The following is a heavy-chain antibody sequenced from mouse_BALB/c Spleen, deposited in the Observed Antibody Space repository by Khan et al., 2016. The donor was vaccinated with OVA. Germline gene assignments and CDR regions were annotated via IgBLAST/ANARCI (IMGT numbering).Heavy chain of an antibody. CDR3: VRDGAYHRNDGWFAY. V-gene: IGHV1-4*01. J-gene: IGHJ3*01. Sequence: QVQLQQSGAELARPGASVKMSCKASGYTFTSYTIHWIKERPGQGLEWIGNINPSNGYTNYNQNFKDKATLTTDKSSTTAYLQLSSLTSDDSAVYICVRDGAYHRNDGWFAYWGQGTLVTVSA. CDR2: INPSNGYT. CDR1: GYTFTSYT. D-gene: IGHD2-14*01.